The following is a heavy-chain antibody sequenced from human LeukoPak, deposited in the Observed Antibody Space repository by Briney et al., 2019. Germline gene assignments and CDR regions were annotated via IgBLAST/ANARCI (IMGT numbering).Heavy chain of an antibody. CDR2: ISGSGGST. J-gene: IGHJ4*02. CDR3: AKVYYYGSGSYYNNDY. CDR1: GFTFSSYA. V-gene: IGHV3-23*01. Sequence: GGSPRLSCAASGFTFSSYAMSWVRQAPGKGLEWVSAISGSGGSTYYADSVKVRFTISRDNSKNTLYLQMNSLRAEDTAVYYCAKVYYYGSGSYYNNDYWGQGTLVTVSS. D-gene: IGHD3-10*01.